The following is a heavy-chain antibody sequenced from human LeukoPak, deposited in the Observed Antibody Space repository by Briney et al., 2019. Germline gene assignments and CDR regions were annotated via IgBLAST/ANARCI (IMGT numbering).Heavy chain of an antibody. CDR3: ARDSPRSIAAAGTFDY. Sequence: ASVKVSCKASGGTFSSYAISWVRQAPGQGLEWMGRIIPILGIANYAQKFQGRVTITADKSTSTAYMELSSLRSEDTAVYYCARDSPRSIAAAGTFDYWGQGTLVTVSS. CDR2: IIPILGIA. D-gene: IGHD6-13*01. J-gene: IGHJ4*02. V-gene: IGHV1-69*04. CDR1: GGTFSSYA.